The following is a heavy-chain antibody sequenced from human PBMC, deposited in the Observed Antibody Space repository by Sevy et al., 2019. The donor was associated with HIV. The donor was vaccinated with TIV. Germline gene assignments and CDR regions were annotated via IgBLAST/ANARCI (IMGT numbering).Heavy chain of an antibody. J-gene: IGHJ4*02. Sequence: GGSLRLSCAASGFSISRYWMRWVRQVPGKGPVWVSRINTDGFSTDYGDSAKGQLTISRDNAKNTLYLQMNSLRAEDTALYDCARGTTNVLDYWGQGTLVTVSS. V-gene: IGHV3-74*01. CDR1: GFSISRYW. CDR3: ARGTTNVLDY. CDR2: INTDGFST.